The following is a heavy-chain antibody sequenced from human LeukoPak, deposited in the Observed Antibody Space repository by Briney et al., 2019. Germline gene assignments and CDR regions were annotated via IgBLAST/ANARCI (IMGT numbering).Heavy chain of an antibody. J-gene: IGHJ4*02. Sequence: GGSLRLSCAASGFTFSNYWMSWVRQAPGKGLEWVANIKEDGSEKYYVDSVKGRFTISRDNAKNSLSLQVNSLSAEDTAVYYCAKDARRYCSGGSCYGLDYWGQGTLVTVSS. CDR2: IKEDGSEK. CDR3: AKDARRYCSGGSCYGLDY. V-gene: IGHV3-7*01. CDR1: GFTFSNYW. D-gene: IGHD2-15*01.